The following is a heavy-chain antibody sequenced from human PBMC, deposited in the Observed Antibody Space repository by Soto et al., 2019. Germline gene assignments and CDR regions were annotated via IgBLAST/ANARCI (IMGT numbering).Heavy chain of an antibody. CDR1: GDSISSSSYY. D-gene: IGHD3-3*01. V-gene: IGHV4-39*01. CDR2: IYYSGST. Sequence: QLQLQESGPGLVKPSETLSLTCTVSGDSISSSSYYWGWIRQPPGKGLEWIGSIYYSGSTYYNPSLKSRVTISVDTSKNQFSLKLSSVTAADTAVYYCARQDTIFGVARGAFDIWGQGTMVTVSS. J-gene: IGHJ3*02. CDR3: ARQDTIFGVARGAFDI.